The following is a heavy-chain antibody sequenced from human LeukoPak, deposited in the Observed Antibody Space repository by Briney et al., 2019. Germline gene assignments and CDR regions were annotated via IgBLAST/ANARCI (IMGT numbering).Heavy chain of an antibody. V-gene: IGHV5-51*01. D-gene: IGHD3-16*01. CDR1: GYSFSSYW. CDR3: ARHPMITFGGVAFDY. J-gene: IGHJ4*02. CDR2: IYPGDSDT. Sequence: GESLKISCKGSGYSFSSYWIGWVRQTPGKGLEWMGIIYPGDSDTRYSPSFRGQVTISADKSISTAYLQWSSLKASDTAMYYCARHPMITFGGVAFDYWGQGTLVTVSS.